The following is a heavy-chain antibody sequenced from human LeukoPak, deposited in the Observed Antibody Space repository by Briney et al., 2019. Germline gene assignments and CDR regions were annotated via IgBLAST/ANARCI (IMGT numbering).Heavy chain of an antibody. Sequence: GASVKVSCKASGGTFSSYAISWVRQAPGQGLEWMGGIIPIFGTANYAQKFQGRVTITADESTSTAYMELSSLRSEDTAVYYCASVVVVPAAINPYGMDVWGQGTTVTVSS. J-gene: IGHJ6*02. D-gene: IGHD2-2*02. CDR2: IIPIFGTA. CDR3: ASVVVVPAAINPYGMDV. CDR1: GGTFSSYA. V-gene: IGHV1-69*13.